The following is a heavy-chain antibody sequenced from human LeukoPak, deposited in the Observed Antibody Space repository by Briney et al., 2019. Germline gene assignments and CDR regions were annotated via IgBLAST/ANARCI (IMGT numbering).Heavy chain of an antibody. Sequence: ASVKVSCKASGYTFTGYYMHWVRQAPGHALEWMGWINPNSGGTNYAQKFQGRVTMTRDTSISTAYMELSRLRSDDTAVYYCARVDSSGSLDYWGQGTLVTVSS. V-gene: IGHV1-2*02. J-gene: IGHJ4*02. D-gene: IGHD3-22*01. CDR2: INPNSGGT. CDR3: ARVDSSGSLDY. CDR1: GYTFTGYY.